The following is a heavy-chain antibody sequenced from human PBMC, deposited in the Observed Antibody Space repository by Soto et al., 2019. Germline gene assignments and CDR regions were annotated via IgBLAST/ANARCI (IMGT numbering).Heavy chain of an antibody. J-gene: IGHJ4*02. CDR1: GFTFGSYA. Sequence: PGGSLRLSCAASGFTFGSYAMRWVRQAPGRGLEWVSAIHDSGASTYYADSVKGRVTFSRDNSRNTLFLQMNNLRGEDTAVYYCAKHGDFYGNSGSDYWGQGTLVTVSS. V-gene: IGHV3-23*01. CDR3: AKHGDFYGNSGSDY. CDR2: IHDSGAST. D-gene: IGHD3-10*01.